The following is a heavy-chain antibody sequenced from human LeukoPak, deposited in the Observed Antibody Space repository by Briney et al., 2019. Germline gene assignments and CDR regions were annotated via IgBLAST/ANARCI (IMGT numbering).Heavy chain of an antibody. D-gene: IGHD6-13*01. CDR2: IYTSGST. CDR1: GGSISSYY. V-gene: IGHV4-4*07. CDR3: ARDDVAAAGRGYYYYYMDV. J-gene: IGHJ6*03. Sequence: KSSETLSLTCTVSGGSISSYYWSWIRQPAGKGLEWIGRIYTSGSTNYNPSLKSRVTMSVDTSKNQFSLKLSSVTAADTAVYYCARDDVAAAGRGYYYYYMDVWGKGTTVTISS.